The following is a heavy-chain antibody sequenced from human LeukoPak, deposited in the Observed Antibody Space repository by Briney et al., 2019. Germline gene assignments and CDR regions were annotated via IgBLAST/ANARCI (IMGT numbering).Heavy chain of an antibody. CDR1: EYTFNIYD. Sequence: ASVKVSCEASEYTFNIYDINWVRQATGQGLGWMGWMNPDSGNTGFAQKFQGRVTMTRNTSITTAYMELSSLRSEDTAVYYCAVHLPGDYLDRWGQGTLVTVSS. CDR3: AVHLPGDYLDR. CDR2: MNPDSGNT. V-gene: IGHV1-8*01. J-gene: IGHJ4*02.